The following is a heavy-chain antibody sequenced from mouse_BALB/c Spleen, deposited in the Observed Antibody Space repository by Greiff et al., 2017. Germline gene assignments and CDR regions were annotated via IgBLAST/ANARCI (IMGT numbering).Heavy chain of an antibody. D-gene: IGHD1-1*02. J-gene: IGHJ2*01. V-gene: IGHV5-12-2*01. CDR3: ARHTPYGHFDY. Sequence: EVQRVESGGGLVQPGGSLKLSCAASGFTFSSYTMSWVRQTPEKRLEWVAYISNGGGSTYYPDTVKGRFTISRDNAKNTLYLQMSSLKSEDTAMYYCARHTPYGHFDYWGQGTTLTVSS. CDR1: GFTFSSYT. CDR2: ISNGGGST.